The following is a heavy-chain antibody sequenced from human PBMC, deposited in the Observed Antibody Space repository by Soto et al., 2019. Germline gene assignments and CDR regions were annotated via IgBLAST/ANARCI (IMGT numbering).Heavy chain of an antibody. Sequence: ASVKVSCKASGYSFTSYAIYWVRQAPGQRLEWMGWINAGNGNTKYSQKLQGRVTFTGDTSASTAHMELSSLRAEDTAVYFCAKDRRGVMDVWGQGTTVTVSS. CDR1: GYSFTSYA. V-gene: IGHV1-3*01. J-gene: IGHJ6*02. D-gene: IGHD3-10*01. CDR2: INAGNGNT. CDR3: AKDRRGVMDV.